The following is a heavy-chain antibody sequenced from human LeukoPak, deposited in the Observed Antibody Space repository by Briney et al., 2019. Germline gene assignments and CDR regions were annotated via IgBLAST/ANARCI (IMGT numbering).Heavy chain of an antibody. CDR3: ARDRLFYFHSPDYRAGYFYAMDV. Sequence: GGPLRLSCSASGFPFNTYPMHWVSQSPGRGLEWVAEKPHQESYKFYAESVKGRFTISKENSNNTLYLQMNTLRPEDTSVYYCARDRLFYFHSPDYRAGYFYAMDVWGQGTTVTVSS. V-gene: IGHV3-30-3*01. D-gene: IGHD3-22*01. CDR1: GFPFNTYP. J-gene: IGHJ6*02. CDR2: KPHQESYK.